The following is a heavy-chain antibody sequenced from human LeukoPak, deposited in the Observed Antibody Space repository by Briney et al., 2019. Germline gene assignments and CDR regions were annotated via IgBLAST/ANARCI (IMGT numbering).Heavy chain of an antibody. J-gene: IGHJ4*02. CDR1: GFTFSDYA. D-gene: IGHD6-19*01. CDR2: IRNKANGGTA. V-gene: IGHV3-49*04. Sequence: GGSLRLSCTAAGFTFSDYAVTWVRQAPGKGLEWVGFIRNKANGGTADYAASVKGRFTISRDDSKTIAYLQMNSLKTEDTAVYYCSGAYSTGWLGINDYWGQGALVTVSS. CDR3: SGAYSTGWLGINDY.